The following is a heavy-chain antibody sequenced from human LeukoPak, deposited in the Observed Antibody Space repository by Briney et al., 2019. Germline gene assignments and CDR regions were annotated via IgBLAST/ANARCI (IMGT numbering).Heavy chain of an antibody. V-gene: IGHV4-39*07. CDR2: IYDSGST. J-gene: IGHJ6*02. D-gene: IGHD5-12*01. CDR1: GGSISSSSYY. Sequence: PSETLSLTCTVSGGSISSSSYYWGWIRQPPGKGLEWIGSIYDSGSTYYNPSLKSRVTISVDTSKNQFSLKLSSVTAADTAVYYCARLLSGVHGMDVWGQGTTVTVSS. CDR3: ARLLSGVHGMDV.